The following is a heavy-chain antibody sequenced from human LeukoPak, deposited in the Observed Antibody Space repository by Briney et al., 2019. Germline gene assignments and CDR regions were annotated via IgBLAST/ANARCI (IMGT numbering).Heavy chain of an antibody. Sequence: GASLRLSCAASGFTFNRYSMNWVRQAPGKGLEWISYISSSGTTIYYADSVQGRFIISRDNSKNTLSLQMNSLRAEDTAVYYCARENEVAATTWFDPWGQGTLVTVSS. V-gene: IGHV3-48*01. J-gene: IGHJ5*02. CDR2: ISSSGTTI. CDR1: GFTFNRYS. D-gene: IGHD6-13*01. CDR3: ARENEVAATTWFDP.